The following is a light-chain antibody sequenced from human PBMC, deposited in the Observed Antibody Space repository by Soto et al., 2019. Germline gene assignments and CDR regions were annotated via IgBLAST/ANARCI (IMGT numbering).Light chain of an antibody. CDR1: QSVLDRSNNKNY. Sequence: DIVMTQSPDSLAVSLGERATINCKSSQSVLDRSNNKNYLAWYQQKPGQPPKLVIYWASTRESGVPDRFSGSGSVTDFTLTISRLQAEDGAVYFCQQYYGIPRTFGQGTKVEIK. CDR2: WAS. CDR3: QQYYGIPRT. V-gene: IGKV4-1*01. J-gene: IGKJ1*01.